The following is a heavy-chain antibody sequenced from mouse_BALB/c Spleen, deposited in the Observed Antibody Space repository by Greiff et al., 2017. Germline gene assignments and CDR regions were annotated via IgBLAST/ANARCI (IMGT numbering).Heavy chain of an antibody. D-gene: IGHD1-2*01. J-gene: IGHJ4*01. V-gene: IGHV6-6*02. CDR1: GFTFSNYW. CDR2: IRLKSNNYAT. Sequence: EGKLMESGGGLVQPGGSMKLSCVASGFTFSNYWMNWVRQSPEKGLEWVAEIRLKSNNYATHYAESVKGRFTISRDDSKSSVYLQMNNLRAEDTGIYYCTTTALYAMDYWGQGTSVTVSS. CDR3: TTTALYAMDY.